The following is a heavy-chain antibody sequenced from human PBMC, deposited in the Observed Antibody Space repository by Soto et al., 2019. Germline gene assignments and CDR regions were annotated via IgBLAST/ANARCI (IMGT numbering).Heavy chain of an antibody. J-gene: IGHJ4*02. D-gene: IGHD1-26*01. CDR1: GGSISSSSYY. Sequence: LSLTCTVSGGSISSSSYYWGWIRQPPGKGLEWIGSIYYSGSTYYNPSLKSRVTISVDTSKNQFSLKLSSVTAADTAVYYCARQERRKVGAKNFDYRGQGTLVTVSS. CDR2: IYYSGST. CDR3: ARQERRKVGAKNFDY. V-gene: IGHV4-39*01.